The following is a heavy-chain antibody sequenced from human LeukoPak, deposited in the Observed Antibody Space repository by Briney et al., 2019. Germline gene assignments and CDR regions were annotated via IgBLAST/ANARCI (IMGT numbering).Heavy chain of an antibody. CDR3: ARDGIVVVPAAMFY. V-gene: IGHV1-69*13. CDR1: GGTFSSYA. Sequence: GASVKVSCKASGGTFSSYAISWVRQAPGQGLEWMGGIIPIFGTANYAQKFQGRVTITADESTGTAYMELSSLRSEDTAVYYCARDGIVVVPAAMFYWGQGTLVTVSS. CDR2: IIPIFGTA. D-gene: IGHD2-2*01. J-gene: IGHJ4*02.